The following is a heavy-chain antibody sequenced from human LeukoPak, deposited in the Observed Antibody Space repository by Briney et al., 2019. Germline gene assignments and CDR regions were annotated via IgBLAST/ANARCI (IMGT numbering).Heavy chain of an antibody. CDR2: ISSSSSYI. CDR1: GFTFSSYE. D-gene: IGHD2-15*01. Sequence: GGSLRLSCAASGFTFSSYEMTWVRQAPGKGLEWVSSISSSSSYIYYADSVKGRFTISRDNAKNSLYLQMNSLRAEDTAVYYCARGPGYCSGGSCYFFPTSYWGQGTLVTVSS. V-gene: IGHV3-21*01. CDR3: ARGPGYCSGGSCYFFPTSY. J-gene: IGHJ4*02.